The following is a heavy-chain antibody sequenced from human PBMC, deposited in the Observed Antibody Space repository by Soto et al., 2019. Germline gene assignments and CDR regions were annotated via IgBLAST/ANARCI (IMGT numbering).Heavy chain of an antibody. D-gene: IGHD6-13*01. CDR3: ARGPQAAAGNRGGDFDY. Sequence: SETLSLTCAVYGGSFSGYYWSWIRQPPGKGLEWIGEINHSGSTNYNPSLKSRVTISVDTSKNQSSLKLSSVTAADTAVYYCARGPQAAAGNRGGDFDYWGQGTLVTVSS. CDR1: GGSFSGYY. V-gene: IGHV4-34*01. J-gene: IGHJ4*02. CDR2: INHSGST.